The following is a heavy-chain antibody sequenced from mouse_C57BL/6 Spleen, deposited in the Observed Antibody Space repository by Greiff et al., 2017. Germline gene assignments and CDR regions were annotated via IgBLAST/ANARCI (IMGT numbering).Heavy chain of an antibody. V-gene: IGHV5-9-1*02. D-gene: IGHD2-2*01. CDR1: GFTFSSYA. J-gene: IGHJ3*01. CDR3: TREDYGYDGPAY. CDR2: ISSGGDYI. Sequence: EVHLVESGEGLVKPGGSLTLSCAASGFTFSSYAMSWVRQTPEKRLEWVAYISSGGDYIYYADTVKGRFTISRDNARNTLYLQMSSLKSEDTAMYYCTREDYGYDGPAYWGQGTLVTVSA.